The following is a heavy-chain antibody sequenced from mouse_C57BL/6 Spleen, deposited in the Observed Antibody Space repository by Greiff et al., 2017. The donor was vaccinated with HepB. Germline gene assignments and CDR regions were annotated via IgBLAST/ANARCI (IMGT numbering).Heavy chain of an antibody. CDR1: GFTFTDYY. CDR3: ARYMSSSWYFDV. D-gene: IGHD1-1*01. V-gene: IGHV7-3*01. J-gene: IGHJ1*03. CDR2: IRNKANGYTT. Sequence: EVMLVESGGGLVQPGGSLSLSCAASGFTFTDYYMSWVRQPPGKALEWLGFIRNKANGYTTEYSASVKGRFTISRDNSQSILYLQMNALRAEDSATYYCARYMSSSWYFDVWGTGTTVTVSS.